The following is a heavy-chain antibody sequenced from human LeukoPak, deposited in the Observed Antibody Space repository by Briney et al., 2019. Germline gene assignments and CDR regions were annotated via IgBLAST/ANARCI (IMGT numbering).Heavy chain of an antibody. J-gene: IGHJ4*02. CDR1: GGSISSSSYY. V-gene: IGHV4-39*07. CDR3: ARDRVSNCYGRLVPASFDY. Sequence: SETLSLTCTVSGGSISSSSYYWGWIRQPPGKGLEWIGSIYYGGSTYYNPSLKSRVTISVDTSKNQFSLKLSSVTAADTALYSCARDRVSNCYGRLVPASFDYWGQGTLVTVSS. D-gene: IGHD6-13*01. CDR2: IYYGGST.